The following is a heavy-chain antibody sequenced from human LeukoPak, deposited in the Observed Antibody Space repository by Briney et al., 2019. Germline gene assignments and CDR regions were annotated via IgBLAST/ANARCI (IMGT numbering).Heavy chain of an antibody. CDR1: GFTFSDYY. V-gene: IGHV3-11*01. CDR3: ARAYYGSGSYAY. J-gene: IGHJ4*02. D-gene: IGHD3-10*01. CDR2: ISSSGSTI. Sequence: GALRLSCAASGFTFSDYYMSWIRQAPGKGLEWVSYISSSGSTIYYADSAKGRFTISRDNAKNSLYLQMNSLRAEDTAVYYCARAYYGSGSYAYWGQGTLVTVSS.